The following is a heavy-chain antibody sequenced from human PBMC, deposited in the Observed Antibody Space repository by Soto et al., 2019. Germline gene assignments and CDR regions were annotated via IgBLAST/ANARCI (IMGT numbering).Heavy chain of an antibody. CDR3: ARSLALAVAASNNYLDP. D-gene: IGHD2-15*01. V-gene: IGHV1-18*04. Sequence: QVQLVQSGTEVKKPGASVKVSCKASGYEFTNYGISWVRQSPGQGLEWMGWISAYNGNTKYEQTLQGRITMSTDTSTGTAYRERRRLRSADTALYYCARSLALAVAASNNYLDPWGQGTLVIVSS. J-gene: IGHJ5*02. CDR2: ISAYNGNT. CDR1: GYEFTNYG.